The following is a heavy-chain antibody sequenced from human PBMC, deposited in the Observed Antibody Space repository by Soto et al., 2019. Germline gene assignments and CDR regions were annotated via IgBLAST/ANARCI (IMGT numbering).Heavy chain of an antibody. CDR3: ARWPQLDPRFDY. J-gene: IGHJ4*02. CDR1: GRSISSGGYY. V-gene: IGHV4-31*03. Sequence: QVQLQESGPGLVKPSQTLSLTCTVSGRSISSGGYYWSWIRQHPGKGLEWIGYIYYSGSTYYNPSLKSRVTISVDTSMYQVSLKLSSVTAADTAVYYCARWPQLDPRFDYWGQGTLVTVSS. CDR2: IYYSGST. D-gene: IGHD1-1*01.